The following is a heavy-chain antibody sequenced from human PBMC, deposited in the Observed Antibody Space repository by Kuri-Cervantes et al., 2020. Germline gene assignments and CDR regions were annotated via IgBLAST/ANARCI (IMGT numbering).Heavy chain of an antibody. CDR2: ISGSGGST. J-gene: IGHJ3*02. CDR1: GFTFSSYA. CDR3: ANRSRGFYGDYRLAFDI. Sequence: GESLKISCAASGFTFSSYAMSWVRQAPGKGLEWVSAISGSGGSTYYADSVKGRFTIFRDNSKNTLYLQMNSLSAEDTAVYYCANRSRGFYGDYRLAFDIWGQGTMVTVSS. V-gene: IGHV3-23*01. D-gene: IGHD4-17*01.